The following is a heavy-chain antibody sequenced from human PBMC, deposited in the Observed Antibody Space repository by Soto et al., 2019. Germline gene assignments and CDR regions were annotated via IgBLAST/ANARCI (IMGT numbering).Heavy chain of an antibody. V-gene: IGHV4-30-4*01. D-gene: IGHD3-10*01. Sequence: PSETRSRTCTVSGASINSGDYYWSWIRQPPGKGLEWIGHISSSGSTYYNPSLKSRAGISVDSSKSQVSLKLTSVNAADTAAYFCARILMNYYRLDYWGKGAMVTVSS. J-gene: IGHJ4*02. CDR3: ARILMNYYRLDY. CDR1: GASINSGDYY. CDR2: ISSSGST.